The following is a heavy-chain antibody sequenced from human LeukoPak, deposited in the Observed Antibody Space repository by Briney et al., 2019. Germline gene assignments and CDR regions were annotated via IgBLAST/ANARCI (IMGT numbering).Heavy chain of an antibody. V-gene: IGHV4-34*01. CDR1: GGSFSGYY. J-gene: IGHJ4*02. Sequence: PSETLSLTCAVYGGSFSGYYWSWIRQPPGKGLEWIGEINHSGSTNYNPSLKSRVTISVDTSKTQFSLKLSPVTAADTAVYYCVRRLGYTYGYFDYWGQGALVTVPS. CDR3: VRRLGYTYGYFDY. CDR2: INHSGST. D-gene: IGHD5-18*01.